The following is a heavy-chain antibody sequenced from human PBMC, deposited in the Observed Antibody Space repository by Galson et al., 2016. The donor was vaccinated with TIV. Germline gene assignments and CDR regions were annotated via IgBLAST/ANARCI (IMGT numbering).Heavy chain of an antibody. Sequence: SLRLSCAASGFSFRRYWMHWVRQAPGKGLVWVSHINSDGTNTNFADSVKGRFDISRDNAKNTLDLQMNGLTADDTAVYYCARGPDYCTGGVCYSNWCFDLWGRGTLVTVSS. V-gene: IGHV3-74*01. D-gene: IGHD2-8*02. CDR1: GFSFRRYW. CDR2: INSDGTNT. CDR3: ARGPDYCTGGVCYSNWCFDL. J-gene: IGHJ2*01.